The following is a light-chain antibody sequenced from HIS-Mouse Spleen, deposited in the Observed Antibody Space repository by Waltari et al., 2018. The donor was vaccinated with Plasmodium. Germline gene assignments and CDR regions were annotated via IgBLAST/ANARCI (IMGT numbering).Light chain of an antibody. V-gene: IGLV3-21*02. J-gene: IGLJ2*01. CDR1: NIGSKS. CDR3: QVWDSSSDHPV. CDR2: DDS. Sequence: SYVLTQPPSVSVAPGQTARITCGGNNIGSKSVHWYQQKPGQAPVLVVYDDSDRPSGFPDRFSGSHSGNTATLTLSRVEAGDEADYYCQVWDSSSDHPVFGGGTKLTVL.